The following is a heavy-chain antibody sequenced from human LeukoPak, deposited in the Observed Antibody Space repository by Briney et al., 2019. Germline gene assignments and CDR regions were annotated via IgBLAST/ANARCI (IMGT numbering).Heavy chain of an antibody. Sequence: PSQTLSLTCTVSGGPISSGGYYWSWIRQPPGKGLEWIGYIYHSGSTYYNPSLKSRVTISVDRSKNQFSLKLSSVTAADTAVYYCARDRGQYGVDYWGQGTLVTVSS. CDR3: ARDRGQYGVDY. CDR2: IYHSGST. CDR1: GGPISSGGYY. J-gene: IGHJ4*02. V-gene: IGHV4-30-2*01. D-gene: IGHD3-10*01.